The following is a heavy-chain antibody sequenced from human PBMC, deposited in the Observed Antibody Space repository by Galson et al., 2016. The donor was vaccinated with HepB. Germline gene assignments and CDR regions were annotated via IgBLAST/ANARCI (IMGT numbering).Heavy chain of an antibody. CDR3: AKDRLEQRLYYYGMDV. D-gene: IGHD6-25*01. Sequence: SLRLSCAASGFTFDDYAMHWVRQVPGQGLEWVSSIGWDSATKDYADSVKGRFTISRDNAKNSLFLHMNSLRVEDTAFYYCAKDRLEQRLYYYGMDVWGQGTPVIVSS. CDR1: GFTFDDYA. J-gene: IGHJ6*02. V-gene: IGHV3-9*01. CDR2: IGWDSATK.